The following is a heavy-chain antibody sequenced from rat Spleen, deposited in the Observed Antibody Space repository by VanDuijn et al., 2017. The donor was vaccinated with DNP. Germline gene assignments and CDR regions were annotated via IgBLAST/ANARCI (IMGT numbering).Heavy chain of an antibody. V-gene: IGHV5S23*01. D-gene: IGHD1-11*01. CDR3: AKAGGYSPWYFDY. J-gene: IGHJ2*01. CDR1: GFTFSNYG. CDR2: ISASGGST. Sequence: EVQLAESGGGLVQPGGSLKLSCAASGFTFSNYGMAWVRQAPKKGLEWVASISASGGSTSYRDSVKGRFTISRDNARSTLYLQMDSLRSEETATYYCAKAGGYSPWYFDYWGQGVMVTVSS.